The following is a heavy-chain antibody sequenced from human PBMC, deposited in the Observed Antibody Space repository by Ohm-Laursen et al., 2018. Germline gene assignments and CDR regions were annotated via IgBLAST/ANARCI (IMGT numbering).Heavy chain of an antibody. CDR1: GGSYSGYF. D-gene: IGHD2-21*02. CDR3: AINYYGDCSYYGMDV. Sequence: SVTLSLTSPLYGGSYSGYFWSWIRQPPGKGLEWIGEINHTGSTNYNPSLRRRITISVDTYTNQLSLRQSSVTAADTAVYYFAINYYGDCSYYGMDVWGQGTTVTVSS. CDR2: INHTGST. J-gene: IGHJ6*02. V-gene: IGHV4-34*01.